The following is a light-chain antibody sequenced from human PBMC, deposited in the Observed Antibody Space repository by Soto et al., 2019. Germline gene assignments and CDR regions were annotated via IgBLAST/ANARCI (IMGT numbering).Light chain of an antibody. CDR1: SNDVGGYNY. CDR2: DVS. Sequence: QSVLTQTASVSGSPGQSITISCTGNSNDVGGYNYVSWYQQHPGKAPKLMIYDVSNRPSGVSNRFSGSKSGNTASLTISGLQAEDEADYYCSSYTSSSTYVFGTGTKVTVL. V-gene: IGLV2-14*01. J-gene: IGLJ1*01. CDR3: SSYTSSSTYV.